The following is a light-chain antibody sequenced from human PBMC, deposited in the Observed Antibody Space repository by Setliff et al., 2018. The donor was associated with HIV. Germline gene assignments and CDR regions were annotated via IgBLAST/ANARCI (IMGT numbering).Light chain of an antibody. CDR2: DVI. V-gene: IGLV2-11*01. CDR1: TSDVGGYNF. J-gene: IGLJ1*01. Sequence: QSALTQPRSVPGSPGQSVTTSCTGTTSDVGGYNFVSWYQHHPGKAPKLMIYDVIKRPSGVPDRFSGSKSGNTASLTISGLQAEDEADYYCCSYAGSHTFVFGTGTKVTVL. CDR3: CSYAGSHTFV.